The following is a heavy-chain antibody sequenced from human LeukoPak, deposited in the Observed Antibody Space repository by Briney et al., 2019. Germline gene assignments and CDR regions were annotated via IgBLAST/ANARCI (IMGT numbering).Heavy chain of an antibody. Sequence: GSLRLSCVASGFTFRSYWMSWVRQAPGKGLEWVANIKEDGSEKYYVVSVKGRFTISRDNAKNSLYLQMNSLRGEDTAVYYCARDWSPGYWGQGTLVTVSS. CDR3: ARDWSPGY. J-gene: IGHJ4*02. CDR1: GFTFRSYW. CDR2: IKEDGSEK. V-gene: IGHV3-7*05.